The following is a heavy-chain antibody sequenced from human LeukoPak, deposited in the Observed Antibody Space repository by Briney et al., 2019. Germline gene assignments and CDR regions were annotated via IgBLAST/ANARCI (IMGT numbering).Heavy chain of an antibody. CDR2: ISGYSGST. Sequence: GASVKVSCKTSVYTFATYSINWVRQAPGQGLEWMGWISGYSGSTNYAQKLQGRVTMTTDTSTTTAYMELRSLKSDDTAVYYCARGHSSGRDYYFDTWGQGTLVTVSS. D-gene: IGHD6-19*01. V-gene: IGHV1-18*01. CDR1: VYTFATYS. J-gene: IGHJ4*02. CDR3: ARGHSSGRDYYFDT.